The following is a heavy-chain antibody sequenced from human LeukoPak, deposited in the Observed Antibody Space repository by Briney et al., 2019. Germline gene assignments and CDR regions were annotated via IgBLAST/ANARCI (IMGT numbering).Heavy chain of an antibody. D-gene: IGHD2/OR15-2a*01. CDR1: GFTFSDYF. Sequence: PGGSLRLSCAASGFTFSDYFMTWIRQAPGKGLEWVSYISGSGSNKYYADSVKGRFTISRDNAKNSLYLQMNSLRVEEMAVYYCATSQSSVACNFGDLGQGTLVTVSS. J-gene: IGHJ4*02. CDR2: ISGSGSNK. CDR3: ATSQSSVACNFGD. V-gene: IGHV3-11*04.